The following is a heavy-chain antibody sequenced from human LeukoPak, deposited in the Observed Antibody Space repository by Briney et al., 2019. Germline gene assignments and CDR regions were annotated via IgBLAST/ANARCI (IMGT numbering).Heavy chain of an antibody. D-gene: IGHD4-23*01. CDR2: ISWNSGSI. J-gene: IGHJ2*01. CDR1: GFTFDDYA. Sequence: GGSLRLSCAASGFTFDDYAMHWVRHAPGKGLEWVSGISWNSGSIGYADSVKGRFTISRDNAKNSLYLQMNSLRAEDTALYYCAKDKTRWQEGYWYFDLWGRGTLVTVSS. V-gene: IGHV3-9*01. CDR3: AKDKTRWQEGYWYFDL.